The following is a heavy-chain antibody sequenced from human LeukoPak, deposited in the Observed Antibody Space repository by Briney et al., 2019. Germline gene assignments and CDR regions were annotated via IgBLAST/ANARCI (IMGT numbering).Heavy chain of an antibody. CDR1: RFTFSSYW. D-gene: IGHD2-2*01. J-gene: IGHJ4*02. Sequence: GGSLRLSCAASRFTFSSYWMSWVRQAPGKGLEWVANIQQDGSEKYYVDSVKVRFTISRDNAKNSLYLQMNSLRAEDTAVYYCARDARVVLDYWGQGTLVTVSS. CDR3: ARDARVVLDY. CDR2: IQQDGSEK. V-gene: IGHV3-7*01.